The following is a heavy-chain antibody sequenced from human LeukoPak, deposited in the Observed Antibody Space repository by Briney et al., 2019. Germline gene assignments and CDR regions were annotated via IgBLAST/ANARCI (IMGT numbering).Heavy chain of an antibody. J-gene: IGHJ4*02. D-gene: IGHD4-17*01. V-gene: IGHV3-66*02. CDR2: IYSGGST. CDR3: ARTAVYGDPNYFDY. Sequence: GGSRRLSCAASGFTVSSNYMSWVRQAPGKGLEWVSVIYSGGSTYYADSVKGRFTISRDNSKNTLYLQMNSLRAEDTAVYYCARTAVYGDPNYFDYWGQGTLVTVSS. CDR1: GFTVSSNY.